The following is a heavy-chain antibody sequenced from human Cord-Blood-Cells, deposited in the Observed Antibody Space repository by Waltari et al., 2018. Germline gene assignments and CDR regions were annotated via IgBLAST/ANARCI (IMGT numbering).Heavy chain of an antibody. D-gene: IGHD3-9*01. CDR2: IYYSGST. CDR1: GGSISSSSYY. V-gene: IGHV4-39*01. J-gene: IGHJ4*02. CDR3: ASYGSELRYFD. Sequence: QLQLQESGPGLVKPSETLSLTCPVSGGSISSSSYYWGWIRQPPGKGLEWIGSIYYSGSTYYNPSLKSRVTISVDTSKNQFSLKLSSVTAADTAVYYCASYGSELRYFDWGQGTLVTVSS.